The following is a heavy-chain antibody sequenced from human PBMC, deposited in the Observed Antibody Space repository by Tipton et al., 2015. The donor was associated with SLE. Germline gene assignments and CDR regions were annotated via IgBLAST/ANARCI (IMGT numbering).Heavy chain of an antibody. V-gene: IGHV4-59*01. CDR1: GDSINDYY. Sequence: LRLSCTVSGDSINDYYWTWIRQSPGKGLEWIAYMYYGGSSDYNPSLKSRVTISVDTSKNQFSLKLSSVTATDTAVYFCARVGYCSSPTCYSDSFDIWGQGTMVTVFS. CDR2: MYYGGSS. CDR3: ARVGYCSSPTCYSDSFDI. J-gene: IGHJ3*02. D-gene: IGHD2-2*01.